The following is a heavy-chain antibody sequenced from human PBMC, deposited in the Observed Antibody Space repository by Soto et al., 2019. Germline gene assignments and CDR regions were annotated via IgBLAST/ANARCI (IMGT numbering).Heavy chain of an antibody. J-gene: IGHJ6*02. CDR2: ISAYNGNT. Sequence: QVQLVQSGAEVKKPGASVKVSCKASGYTFTSYGISWVRQAPGQGLEWMGWISAYNGNTNYAQKLQGRVTMTTDTTTSTAYMELRSLSSDDTAVYYCAREFYDYYESSSGGGMDVWGQGTTVTVSS. D-gene: IGHD3-22*01. V-gene: IGHV1-18*01. CDR3: AREFYDYYESSSGGGMDV. CDR1: GYTFTSYG.